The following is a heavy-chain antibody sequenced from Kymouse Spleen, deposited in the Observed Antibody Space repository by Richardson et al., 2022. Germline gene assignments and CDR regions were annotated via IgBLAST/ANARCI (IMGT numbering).Heavy chain of an antibody. CDR3: ARGEYSYGYVVPYYGMDV. D-gene: IGHD5-18,IGHD5-18*01. CDR2: IGTAGDT. V-gene: IGHV3-13*01. J-gene: IGHJ6*02. CDR1: GFTFSSYD. Sequence: EVQLVESGGGLVQPGGSLRLSCAASGFTFSSYDMHWVRQATGKGLEWVSAIGTAGDTYYPGSVKGRFTISRENAKNSLYLQMNSLRAGDTAVYYCARGEYSYGYVVPYYGMDVWGQGTTVTVSS.